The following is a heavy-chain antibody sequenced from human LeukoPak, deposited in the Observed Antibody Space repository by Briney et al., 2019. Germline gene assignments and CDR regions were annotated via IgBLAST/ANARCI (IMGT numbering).Heavy chain of an antibody. J-gene: IGHJ4*02. CDR1: GFTFSDYH. D-gene: IGHD3-22*01. CDR2: LSGSGGTI. CDR3: ARDDYNYYDSSGYRTIFDY. Sequence: GGSLRLSCAASGFTFSDYHMSWIRQAPGKGLEWVSYLSGSGGTIDYADSVKGRFTISRDNAKNSLNLQMNSLRAEDTAVYYCARDDYNYYDSSGYRTIFDYWGQGTLVTVSS. V-gene: IGHV3-11*04.